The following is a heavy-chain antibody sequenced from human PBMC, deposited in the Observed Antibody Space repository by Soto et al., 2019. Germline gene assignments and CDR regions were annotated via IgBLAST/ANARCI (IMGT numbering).Heavy chain of an antibody. Sequence: EVQLLESGGGLVQPGGSLRLFCAASGFTFSSYAMSWVRQAPGKGLEWVSGISSGGANTYYTVSVRGRFTISRDNSKNTLYLQMNSLRAEDTAVYYCARPSSGWADSFDYWGQGTLVTVSS. CDR2: ISSGGANT. CDR3: ARPSSGWADSFDY. V-gene: IGHV3-23*01. J-gene: IGHJ4*02. CDR1: GFTFSSYA. D-gene: IGHD6-19*01.